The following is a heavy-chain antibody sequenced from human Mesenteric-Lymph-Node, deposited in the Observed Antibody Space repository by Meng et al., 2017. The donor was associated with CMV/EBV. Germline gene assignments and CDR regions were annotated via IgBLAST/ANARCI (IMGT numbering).Heavy chain of an antibody. V-gene: IGHV4-39*01. CDR1: GDSISSFYY. J-gene: IGHJ5*02. CDR2: VHYTGST. D-gene: IGHD6-19*01. Sequence: RRESGPGQVKPSETLSLTCTVSGDSISSFYYWGWIRQPPGRGLEWIGSVHYTGSTYYSPSLKSRVTVSVDTSKNQFSLRLTSVTDADTAVYYCARPFPSWQSPRLDPFGAWGQGTLVTVSS. CDR3: ARPFPSWQSPRLDPFGA.